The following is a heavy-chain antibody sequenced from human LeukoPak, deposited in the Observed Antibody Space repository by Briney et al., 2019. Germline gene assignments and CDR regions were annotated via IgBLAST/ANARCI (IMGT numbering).Heavy chain of an antibody. D-gene: IGHD6-13*01. V-gene: IGHV5-51*01. Sequence: GESLKISCHGSGYAFPSYWIGWVRQMPGKGPEWMGIVYPADSDTRYSPSFQGQVTISADKSISTAYLQWSGLKASDTAMYYCARESAAGYYFDYWGQGTLVTVSS. J-gene: IGHJ4*02. CDR1: GYAFPSYW. CDR2: VYPADSDT. CDR3: ARESAAGYYFDY.